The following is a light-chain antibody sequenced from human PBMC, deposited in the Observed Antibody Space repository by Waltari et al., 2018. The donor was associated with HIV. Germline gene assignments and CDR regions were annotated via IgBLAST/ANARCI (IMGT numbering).Light chain of an antibody. CDR1: QSVRSNF. V-gene: IGKV3-20*01. CDR2: GAS. Sequence: EIVLTQSPGTLPLSPGGRATLSCRASQSVRSNFLAWYQQKRGQAPRLLIKGASTKATGIPSRFVGSGSGTDFTLTITRQEPEDFAVYFCEEYATAPVTFGRGSKVDIK. J-gene: IGKJ1*01. CDR3: EEYATAPVT.